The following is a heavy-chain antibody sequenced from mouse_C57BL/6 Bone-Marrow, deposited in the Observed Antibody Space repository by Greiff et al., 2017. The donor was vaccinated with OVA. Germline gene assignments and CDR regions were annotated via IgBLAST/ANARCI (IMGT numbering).Heavy chain of an antibody. J-gene: IGHJ1*03. Sequence: QVQLQQPGAELVMPGASVKLSCKASGYTFTSYWMHWVKQRPGQGLEWIGEIDPSDSYTNYNQKFKGKSTLTVDKSSSTAYMQLSSLTSEDSAVYYCARGGFITTVERYFDVWGTGTTVTVSS. CDR3: ARGGFITTVERYFDV. CDR2: IDPSDSYT. CDR1: GYTFTSYW. D-gene: IGHD1-1*01. V-gene: IGHV1-69*01.